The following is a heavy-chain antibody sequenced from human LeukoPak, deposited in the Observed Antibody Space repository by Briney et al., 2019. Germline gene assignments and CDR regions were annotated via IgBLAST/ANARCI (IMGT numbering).Heavy chain of an antibody. J-gene: IGHJ5*02. CDR3: GRSGRYRPSDL. V-gene: IGHV1-69*13. CDR2: IIPIFGTA. CDR1: GGTFSSYA. Sequence: ASVKVSCKASGGTFSSYAISWVRQAPGQGLEWMGGIIPIFGTANYAQKFRGRVTITADESTSTAYMELSSLRSEDTAVYYCGRSGRYRPSDLWGQGTLVTVSS. D-gene: IGHD1-26*01.